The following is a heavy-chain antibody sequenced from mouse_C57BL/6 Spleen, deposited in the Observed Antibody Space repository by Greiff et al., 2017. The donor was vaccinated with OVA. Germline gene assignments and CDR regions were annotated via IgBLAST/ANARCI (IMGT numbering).Heavy chain of an antibody. CDR3: AREGPSEGFAY. D-gene: IGHD3-1*01. CDR2: ISDGGSYT. Sequence: EVQLVASWGGLVKPGGSLKLSCAASGFTFSSYAMSWVRQTPEKRLEWVATISDGGSYTYYPDNVKGRFTISRDNAKNNLYLQMSHLKSEDTAMYYCAREGPSEGFAYWGQGTLVTVSA. J-gene: IGHJ3*01. V-gene: IGHV5-4*01. CDR1: GFTFSSYA.